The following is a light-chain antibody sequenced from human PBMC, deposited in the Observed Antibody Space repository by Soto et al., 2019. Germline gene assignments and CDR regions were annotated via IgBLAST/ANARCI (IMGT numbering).Light chain of an antibody. CDR3: QSYDSSLSCVV. CDR2: GNS. V-gene: IGLV1-40*01. J-gene: IGLJ2*01. CDR1: SCNIGAGYD. Sequence: QSVLTQPPSASGAPGQRVTISCTGSSCNIGAGYDVSWYQQHPGTAPKLLIYGNSNRPSGVPDRFSGSKSGTSASLAITGLQAEDEADYYCQSYDSSLSCVVFGGGTQLTVL.